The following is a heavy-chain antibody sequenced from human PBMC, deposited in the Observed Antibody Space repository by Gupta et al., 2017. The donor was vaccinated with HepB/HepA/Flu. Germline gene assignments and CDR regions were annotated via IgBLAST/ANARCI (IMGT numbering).Heavy chain of an antibody. CDR3: ARLPSFYYGMDV. CDR1: GFTFNNYD. CDR2: IDSSGSTK. J-gene: IGHJ6*02. Sequence: EVQLVESGGGLVQPGGAVRLSCAASGFTFNNYDLTWVRQAPGKGLEWVSYIDSSGSTKYYADSVKGRFTISRDNAKNSRYLQMNSLRAEDTAVYYCARLPSFYYGMDVWGQGTTVTVSS. V-gene: IGHV3-48*03.